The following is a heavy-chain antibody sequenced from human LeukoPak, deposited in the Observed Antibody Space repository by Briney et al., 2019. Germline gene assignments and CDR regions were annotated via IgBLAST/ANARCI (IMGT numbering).Heavy chain of an antibody. Sequence: GASVKVSCKASGGTFSSYAISWVRQAPGQGLEWMGGIIPIFGTANYAQKFQGRVTITADESTSTAYMELSSLRSEDTAVYYCARSLNDYGDYDYYYYGMDVWGQGTTVTVSS. V-gene: IGHV1-69*13. CDR2: IIPIFGTA. D-gene: IGHD4-17*01. CDR3: ARSLNDYGDYDYYYYGMDV. J-gene: IGHJ6*02. CDR1: GGTFSSYA.